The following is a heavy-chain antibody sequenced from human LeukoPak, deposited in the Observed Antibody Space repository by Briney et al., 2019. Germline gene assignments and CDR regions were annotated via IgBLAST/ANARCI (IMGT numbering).Heavy chain of an antibody. CDR1: GFNFSPYT. D-gene: IGHD6-19*01. J-gene: IGHJ4*02. CDR3: AKEPNSSGWLAYFDY. CDR2: ISGSGGST. V-gene: IGHV3-23*01. Sequence: HTGGSLRLSCAASGFNFSPYTMLWVRQAPGKGLEWVSAISGSGGSTYYADSVKGRCTISRDNSKNTLYLQMNSLRAEDTAVYYCAKEPNSSGWLAYFDYWGQGTLVTVSS.